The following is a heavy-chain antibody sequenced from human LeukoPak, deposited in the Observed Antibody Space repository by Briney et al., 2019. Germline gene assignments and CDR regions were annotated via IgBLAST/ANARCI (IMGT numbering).Heavy chain of an antibody. CDR1: GYSFTSYW. V-gene: IGHV5-51*01. CDR3: VRFGLTSSLDY. D-gene: IGHD6-13*01. Sequence: GESLKISCKGSGYSFTSYWIGWVRQMPGKGPEWMGIIYPGDSDTRYSPSFQGQVTFSVDMSISTAYLQLSGLRASDTAIYYCVRFGLTSSLDYWGQGTLVTVSS. J-gene: IGHJ4*02. CDR2: IYPGDSDT.